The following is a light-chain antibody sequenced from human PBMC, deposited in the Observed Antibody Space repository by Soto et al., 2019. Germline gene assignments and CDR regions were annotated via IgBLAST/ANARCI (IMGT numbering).Light chain of an antibody. CDR2: DVS. V-gene: IGLV2-14*03. J-gene: IGLJ1*01. CDR3: SSYTSSSTHV. CDR1: SSDVGAYNF. Sequence: QLVLTQPASVSGSPGQSITISCTGTSSDVGAYNFVSWYQQHPGKVPILMIFDVSSRPSGVSDRFSGSKSGNTASLTISGLQAEDEGDYYCSSYTSSSTHVFGSGTKLTVL.